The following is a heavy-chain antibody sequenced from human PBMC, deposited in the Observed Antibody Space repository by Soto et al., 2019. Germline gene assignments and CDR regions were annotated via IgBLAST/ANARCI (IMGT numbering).Heavy chain of an antibody. CDR3: ARAGYYDFWSGYYPVGAFDI. CDR1: VLSFSCYY. CDR2: INHSGST. V-gene: IGHV4-34*01. Sequence: TSDTLSLTCARYVLSFSCYYLRLIRQPPWKGLEWIGEINHSGSTNYNPSLKSRVTISVDTSKNQFSLKLSSVTAADTAVYYCARAGYYDFWSGYYPVGAFDIWGQGKMVTVS. J-gene: IGHJ3*02. D-gene: IGHD3-3*01.